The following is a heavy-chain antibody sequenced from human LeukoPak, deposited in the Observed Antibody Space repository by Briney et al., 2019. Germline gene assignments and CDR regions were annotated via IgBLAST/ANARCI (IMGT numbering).Heavy chain of an antibody. J-gene: IGHJ6*03. CDR2: IIPIFGTA. D-gene: IGHD2-2*01. V-gene: IGHV1-69*05. CDR3: ARGSVVPSYYYYYMDV. Sequence: ASVKVSCKASGGTFSSYAISWVRQAPGQGLEWMGGIIPIFGTANYAQKFQGRVTITTDESTSTAYMELSSLRSEDTAVYYCARGSVVPSYYYYYMDVWGKGTTVTVSS. CDR1: GGTFSSYA.